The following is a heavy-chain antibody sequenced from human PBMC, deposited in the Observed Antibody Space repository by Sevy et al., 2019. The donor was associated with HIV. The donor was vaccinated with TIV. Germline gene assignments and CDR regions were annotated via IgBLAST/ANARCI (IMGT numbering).Heavy chain of an antibody. Sequence: GGSLRLSCAASEFTFSDYYMTWIRQSPGKGLEWVSYISSGSSYTNYADSVKGRFTISRDNAKNSLYLEIHTLRPEDTAVYYCARSRSNYADYYFDYWGQGTVVTVSS. D-gene: IGHD4-17*01. J-gene: IGHJ4*02. CDR1: EFTFSDYY. CDR3: ARSRSNYADYYFDY. V-gene: IGHV3-11*06. CDR2: ISSGSSYT.